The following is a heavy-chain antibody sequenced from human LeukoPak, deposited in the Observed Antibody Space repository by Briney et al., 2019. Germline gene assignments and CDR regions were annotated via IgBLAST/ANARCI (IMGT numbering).Heavy chain of an antibody. CDR2: IYSGGST. CDR1: EFTVSSNY. D-gene: IGHD1-26*01. CDR3: ARGAKWAYYFDY. J-gene: IGHJ4*02. Sequence: GGSLRLSCAASEFTVSSNYMSWVRQAPGKGLEWVSVIYSGGSTYYADSVKGRFTISRDNAKDTLYLHMNSLTAEDTAVYYCARGAKWAYYFDYWGQGTLVTVSS. V-gene: IGHV3-53*01.